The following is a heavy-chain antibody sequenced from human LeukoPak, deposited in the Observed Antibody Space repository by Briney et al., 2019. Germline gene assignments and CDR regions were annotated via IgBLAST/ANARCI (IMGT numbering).Heavy chain of an antibody. CDR2: ISGDGGST. Sequence: PGGSLRLSCAASGFTFDDYAMHWVRQAPGKGLEWVSLISGDGGSTYYADSMKGRFTISRDNSKNSLYLQMNSLRTEDTALYYCAKDIHSGQQLWVDYWGQGTLVTVSS. J-gene: IGHJ4*02. D-gene: IGHD5-18*01. V-gene: IGHV3-43*02. CDR1: GFTFDDYA. CDR3: AKDIHSGQQLWVDY.